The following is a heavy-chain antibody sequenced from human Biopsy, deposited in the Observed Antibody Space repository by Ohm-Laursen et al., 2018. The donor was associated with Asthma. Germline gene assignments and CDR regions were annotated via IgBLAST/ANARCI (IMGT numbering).Heavy chain of an antibody. J-gene: IGHJ5*02. CDR3: ARGQKSAGDRWFDP. CDR1: GYAFIGSH. D-gene: IGHD6-13*01. CDR2: INPNGGGT. V-gene: IGHV1-2*06. Sequence: ASVKVSCKASGYAFIGSHIHWMRQAPGQGLEWMGRINPNGGGTNYAQKFQGRVTMTRDTSISTAYMEVSRLRSDDTAVYYCARGQKSAGDRWFDPWGQGTLVTVSS.